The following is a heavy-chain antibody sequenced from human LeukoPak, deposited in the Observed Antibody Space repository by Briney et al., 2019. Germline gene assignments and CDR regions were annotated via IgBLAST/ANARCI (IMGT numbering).Heavy chain of an antibody. Sequence: ASVKVSCKASGGTFSSYAISWVRQAPGQGLEWMGRIIPILGIANYAQKFQGRVTITADKSTSAAYMELSSLRSEDTAVYYCASLTYYYDSSGYYYGAFDIWGQGTMVTVSS. CDR3: ASLTYYYDSSGYYYGAFDI. V-gene: IGHV1-69*04. J-gene: IGHJ3*02. D-gene: IGHD3-22*01. CDR2: IIPILGIA. CDR1: GGTFSSYA.